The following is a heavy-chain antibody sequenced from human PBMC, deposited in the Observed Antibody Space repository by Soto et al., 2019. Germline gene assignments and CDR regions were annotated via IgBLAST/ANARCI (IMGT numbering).Heavy chain of an antibody. V-gene: IGHV3-74*01. Sequence: PGGSLRLSCAASGFTFSSYWMHWVRQTPGKGLVWVSRIDREGSAAAYADSVKGRFTISRDNAKNTLYLQMNILIAEETAVYYCARATPTVTTRQILGYWGQGTLVTVSS. D-gene: IGHD4-17*01. CDR2: IDREGSAA. J-gene: IGHJ4*02. CDR3: ARATPTVTTRQILGY. CDR1: GFTFSSYW.